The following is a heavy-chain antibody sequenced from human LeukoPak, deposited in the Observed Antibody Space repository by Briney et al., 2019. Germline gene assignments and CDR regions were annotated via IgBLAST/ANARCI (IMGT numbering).Heavy chain of an antibody. CDR3: ARHDGTTNVDY. CDR1: GYRFTSYW. Sequence: GESLKISCKGSGYRFTSYWIGWVRQMPGKGLEWMGIIYPGDSDTKYSPSFQGQVTISADKSIITAYLQWTSLKASDTAMYYCARHDGTTNVDYWGQGTLVTVSS. D-gene: IGHD1-7*01. V-gene: IGHV5-51*01. CDR2: IYPGDSDT. J-gene: IGHJ4*02.